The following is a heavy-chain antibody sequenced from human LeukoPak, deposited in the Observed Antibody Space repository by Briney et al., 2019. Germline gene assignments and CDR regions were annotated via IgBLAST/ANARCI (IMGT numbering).Heavy chain of an antibody. CDR2: ISAYNGNT. CDR1: GYTFTSYG. D-gene: IGHD4-17*01. CDR3: ARDSSHGDSPYYYYYYMDV. Sequence: GASVKVSCKASGYTFTSYGISWVRQAPGQGLEWMGWISAYNGNTNYAQKLQGRVTMTTDTSTSTAYMELRSLRSDDTAVYYCARDSSHGDSPYYYYYYMDVWGKGTTVTISS. V-gene: IGHV1-18*01. J-gene: IGHJ6*03.